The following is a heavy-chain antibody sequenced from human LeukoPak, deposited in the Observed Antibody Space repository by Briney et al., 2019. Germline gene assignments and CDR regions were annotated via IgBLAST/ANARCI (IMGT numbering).Heavy chain of an antibody. CDR3: ARGRRSGEGIVGATTSLWWIKRYYYYGMDV. CDR1: GGSISSYY. D-gene: IGHD1-26*01. J-gene: IGHJ6*02. Sequence: SETLSLTCTVSGGSISSYYWSWIRQPPGKGLEWIGEINHSGSTNYNPSLKSRVTISVDTSKNQFSLKLSSVTAADTAVYYCARGRRSGEGIVGATTSLWWIKRYYYYGMDVWGQGTTVTVSS. CDR2: INHSGST. V-gene: IGHV4-34*01.